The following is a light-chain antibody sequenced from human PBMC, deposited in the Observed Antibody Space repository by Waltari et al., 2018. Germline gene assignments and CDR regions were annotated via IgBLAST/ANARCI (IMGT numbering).Light chain of an antibody. CDR2: YNT. CDR1: HPGMRH. CDR3: QVWDRSRDHV. V-gene: IGLV3-21*01. Sequence: SYVLTQPPSVSVAPGETATITCGGDHPGMRHVPWYKQRAGQAPRLFISYNTVRPSGIPERFSGSTSGSTSTLTISRVEAGDEADYYCQVWDRSRDHVFGTATKVTVL. J-gene: IGLJ1*01.